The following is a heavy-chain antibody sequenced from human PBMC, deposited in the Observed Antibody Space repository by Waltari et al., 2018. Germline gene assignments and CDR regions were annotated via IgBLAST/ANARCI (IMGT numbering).Heavy chain of an antibody. V-gene: IGHV1-8*01. CDR2: MNPNSGNT. J-gene: IGHJ4*02. D-gene: IGHD3-10*01. CDR1: GYTFTSYA. CDR3: ARGNFLLWFGESRDDFDY. Sequence: QVQLVQSGAEVKKPGASVKVSCKASGYTFTSYAIHWVRHDTGQGLEWMGWMNPNSGNTGYAQKFQGRVTMTRNTSISTAYMELSSLRSEDTAVYYCARGNFLLWFGESRDDFDYWGQGTLVTVSS.